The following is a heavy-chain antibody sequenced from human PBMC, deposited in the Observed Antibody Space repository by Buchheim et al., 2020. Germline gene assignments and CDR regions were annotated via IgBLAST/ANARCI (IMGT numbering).Heavy chain of an antibody. CDR3: ARRGYSGYTPGDS. J-gene: IGHJ5*01. V-gene: IGHV5-51*01. Sequence: EVQLVQSGAEMKKPGESLKISCESSGHSSGYSFSSYWIAWARQVPGKGLEWVGIIHPDDFETQYSPAFQGQVTISADRSTNTAYLQWSSLKASDTAIYYCARRGYSGYTPGDSWGRGTL. CDR1: GYSFSSYW. CDR2: IHPDDFET. D-gene: IGHD5-12*01.